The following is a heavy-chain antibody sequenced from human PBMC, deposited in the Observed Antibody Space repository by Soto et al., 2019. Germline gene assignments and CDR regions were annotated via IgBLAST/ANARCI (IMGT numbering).Heavy chain of an antibody. D-gene: IGHD2-2*01. CDR1: GYTFTSYY. J-gene: IGHJ4*02. V-gene: IGHV1-46*03. CDR3: ASHCSSTSCYNPGHY. CDR2: INPSGGST. Sequence: ASVKVSCKASGYTFTSYYMHWVRQAPGQGLEWMGIINPSGGSTSYAQKFQGRVTMTRDTSTSTVYMELSSLRSEDTAVYYCASHCSSTSCYNPGHYWGQGTLVTVSS.